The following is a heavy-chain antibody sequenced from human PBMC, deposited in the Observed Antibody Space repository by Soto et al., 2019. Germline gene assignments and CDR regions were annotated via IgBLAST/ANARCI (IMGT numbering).Heavy chain of an antibody. V-gene: IGHV3-7*04. Sequence: GGSLRLSCVTSGFSFRTFWLNWVRQAPGRGLEWVANINQDGSEKYYVDSVKGRFTISRDNSKNMLYLQMGSLRAEDMGVYYCMRSGYSYGSDYWGQGTLVTVSS. J-gene: IGHJ4*02. CDR3: MRSGYSYGSDY. CDR2: INQDGSEK. CDR1: GFSFRTFW. D-gene: IGHD5-18*01.